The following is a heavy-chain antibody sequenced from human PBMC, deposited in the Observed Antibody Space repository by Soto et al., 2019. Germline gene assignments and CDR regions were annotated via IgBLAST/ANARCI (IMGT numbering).Heavy chain of an antibody. Sequence: SETLSLTGTVAGGSISSGSWSWIRQPPGKGLEWIGYIYYSGSTNYNPSLKSRVTISVDASKNQFSLKLSSVTAADTAVYYCASTYDDSGQNYGGDGFDIWGPGPMVT. J-gene: IGHJ3*02. CDR3: ASTYDDSGQNYGGDGFDI. V-gene: IGHV4-59*01. CDR2: IYYSGST. D-gene: IGHD3-22*01. CDR1: GGSISSGS.